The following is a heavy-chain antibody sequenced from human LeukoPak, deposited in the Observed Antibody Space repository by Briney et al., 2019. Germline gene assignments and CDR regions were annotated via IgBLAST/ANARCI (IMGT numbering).Heavy chain of an antibody. CDR1: GFTFSNYW. V-gene: IGHV3-7*01. CDR3: ARGGIVGATSLCRDCYYYGMDV. D-gene: IGHD1-26*01. CDR2: IKEDGSQK. J-gene: IGHJ6*02. Sequence: PGGSLRLSCATSGFTFSNYWMNWVRQAPGKGLEWVAIIKEDGSQKNYVDSVKGRFTISRDNAKNSLYLQMNSLRAEDTAVYYCARGGIVGATSLCRDCYYYGMDVWGQGTTVTVSS.